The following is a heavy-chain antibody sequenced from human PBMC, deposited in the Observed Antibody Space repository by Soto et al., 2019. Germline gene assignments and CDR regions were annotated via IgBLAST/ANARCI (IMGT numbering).Heavy chain of an antibody. Sequence: SETLSLTCTVSGGSISSGDYYWSWIRQPPGKGLEWIGYIYYSGSTYYNPSLKSRVTISVDTSKNQFSLKLSSVTAADTAVCYCARAATLRLGELSLTVDYWGQGTLVTVSS. CDR3: ARAATLRLGELSLTVDY. CDR1: GGSISSGDYY. J-gene: IGHJ4*02. CDR2: IYYSGST. V-gene: IGHV4-30-4*01. D-gene: IGHD3-16*02.